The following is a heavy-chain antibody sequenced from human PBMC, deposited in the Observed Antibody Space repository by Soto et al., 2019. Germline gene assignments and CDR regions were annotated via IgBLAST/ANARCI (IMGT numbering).Heavy chain of an antibody. D-gene: IGHD6-19*01. J-gene: IGHJ3*02. CDR3: ARDYDSSGWYDAFDI. Sequence: QVQLVESGGGVVQPGRSLRLSCAASGFTFSSYGMHWVRQAPGKGLEWVAVIWYDGSNKYYADSVKGRFTISRDNSKNTLYLQMHSLRAEDTAVYYCARDYDSSGWYDAFDIWGQGTMVTVSS. CDR2: IWYDGSNK. V-gene: IGHV3-33*01. CDR1: GFTFSSYG.